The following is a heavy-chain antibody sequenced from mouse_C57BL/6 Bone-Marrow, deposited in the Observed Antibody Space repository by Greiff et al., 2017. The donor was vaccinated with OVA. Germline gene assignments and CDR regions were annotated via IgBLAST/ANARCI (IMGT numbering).Heavy chain of an antibody. J-gene: IGHJ3*01. D-gene: IGHD5-5*01. CDR3: ARHETTVGGFAY. CDR1: GFTFSSYG. CDR2: ISSGGSYT. Sequence: VQLQQSGGDLVKPGGSLKLSCAASGFTFSSYGMSWVRQTPDKRLEWVATISSGGSYTYYPDSVKGRFTISRDNAKNTLYLQMSSLKSEGTAMYYCARHETTVGGFAYWGQGTLVTVSA. V-gene: IGHV5-6*01.